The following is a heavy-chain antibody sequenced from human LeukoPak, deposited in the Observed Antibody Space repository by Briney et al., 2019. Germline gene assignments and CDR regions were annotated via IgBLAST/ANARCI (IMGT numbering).Heavy chain of an antibody. J-gene: IGHJ5*02. CDR2: ICYSGST. D-gene: IGHD2-2*02. V-gene: IGHV4-39*01. CDR3: ARHIVVVPAAIDLSWFDP. CDR1: GGSISSSSYY. Sequence: PSETLSLTCTVSGGSISSSSYYWGWIRQPPGKGLEWVGSICYSGSTYYNPSLKSRVTISVDTSKNQFSLKLSSVTAADTAVYYCARHIVVVPAAIDLSWFDPWGQGTLVTVSS.